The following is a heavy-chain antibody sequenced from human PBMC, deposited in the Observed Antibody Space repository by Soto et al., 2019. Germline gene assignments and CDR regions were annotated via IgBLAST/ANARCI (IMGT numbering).Heavy chain of an antibody. V-gene: IGHV3-30*18. CDR2: ISYDGSNK. D-gene: IGHD4-17*01. CDR1: GFTFSSYG. CDR3: AKDYGGPRGYFDY. Sequence: GGSLRLSCAASGFTFSSYGMHWVRQAPGKGLEWVAVISYDGSNKYYADSVKGRFTISRDNSKNTLYLQMNSLRAEDTAVYYCAKDYGGPRGYFDYWGQGTLVTVS. J-gene: IGHJ4*02.